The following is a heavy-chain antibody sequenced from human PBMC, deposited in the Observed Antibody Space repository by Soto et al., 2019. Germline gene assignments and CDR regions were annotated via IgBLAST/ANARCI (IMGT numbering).Heavy chain of an antibody. D-gene: IGHD2-2*01. Sequence: QVLLVQSGAEVKKPGSSVKVSCKASGGTFSTYAISWLRQARGQGLEWRGGIIPIFGIAKHAQKFQGRVTITADESTTTAYMELSSLTSEDTAVYYCARARVEYASRFNDDYYYALDVWGQGTTVAVSS. CDR3: ARARVEYASRFNDDYYYALDV. J-gene: IGHJ6*02. CDR1: GGTFSTYA. V-gene: IGHV1-69*01. CDR2: IIPIFGIA.